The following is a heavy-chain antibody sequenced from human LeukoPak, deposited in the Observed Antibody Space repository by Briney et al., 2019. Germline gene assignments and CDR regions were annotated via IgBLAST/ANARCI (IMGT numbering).Heavy chain of an antibody. V-gene: IGHV1-46*01. CDR3: AREGITIFGVVTDTSLYNWFDP. Sequence: GASVKVSCKASGYTFTSYYMHWVRQAPGQGLEWMGIINPSGGSTSYAQKLQGRVTMTTDTSTSTAYMELRSLRSDDTAVYYCAREGITIFGVVTDTSLYNWFDPWGQGTLVTVSS. D-gene: IGHD3-3*01. CDR1: GYTFTSYY. CDR2: INPSGGST. J-gene: IGHJ5*02.